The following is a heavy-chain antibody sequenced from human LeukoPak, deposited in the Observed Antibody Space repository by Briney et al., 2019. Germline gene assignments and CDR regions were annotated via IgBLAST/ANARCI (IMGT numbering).Heavy chain of an antibody. CDR2: ISYDGSNK. Sequence: PGGSLRLSCAASGFTFSSYGMHWVRQAPGKGLEWVAVISYDGSNKYYADSVKGRFTISRDNSKNTLYLQMNSLRAEDTAVYYCARTYLIAEYFQHWGQGTLVTVSS. CDR3: ARTYLIAEYFQH. V-gene: IGHV3-30*19. J-gene: IGHJ1*01. D-gene: IGHD3-10*01. CDR1: GFTFSSYG.